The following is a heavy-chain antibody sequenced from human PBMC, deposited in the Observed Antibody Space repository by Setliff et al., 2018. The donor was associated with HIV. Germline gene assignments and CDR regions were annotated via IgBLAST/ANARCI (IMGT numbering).Heavy chain of an antibody. V-gene: IGHV4-39*01. CDR2: IYYSGIT. D-gene: IGHD6-13*01. CDR1: GFNVGNSY. J-gene: IGHJ5*02. CDR3: ARLAMAAAGMRWFDP. Sequence: GSLRLSCAVSGFNVGNSYMRWARQPPGKGLEWIGSIYYSGITYYNSSLKSRVTISVDTSKNQFSLRLSSVTATDTAVHYCARLAMAAAGMRWFDPWGQGALVTVSS.